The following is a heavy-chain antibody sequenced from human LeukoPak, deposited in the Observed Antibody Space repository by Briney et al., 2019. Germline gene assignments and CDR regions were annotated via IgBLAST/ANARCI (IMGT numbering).Heavy chain of an antibody. D-gene: IGHD2-2*02. J-gene: IGHJ4*02. CDR2: INHSGST. Sequence: SETLSLTCSVCGGSLCGYYWNWIRQPPGRGLEWIGEINHSGSTNYNPSLKSRVTISVDTSKNQFSLKLSSVTAADTPVYYCASARKDQLLYWWGQGTLVTVSS. CDR3: ASARKDQLLYW. V-gene: IGHV4-34*01. CDR1: GGSLCGYY.